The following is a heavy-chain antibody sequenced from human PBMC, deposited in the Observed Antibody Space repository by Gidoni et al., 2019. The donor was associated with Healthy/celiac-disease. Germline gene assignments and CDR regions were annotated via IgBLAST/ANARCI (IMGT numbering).Heavy chain of an antibody. J-gene: IGHJ2*01. V-gene: IGHV4-39*01. CDR1: AGSISRSTYY. CDR3: ARRAYGDWYFDL. D-gene: IGHD4-17*01. Sequence: QLQLQESGPGLVKPSETLSLTCTVSAGSISRSTYYWGWIRQPPGKGLEWIGSIYYSGSTYYNPSLKSRVTVSADTSKNQFSLRLSSVTAADTAVYYCARRAYGDWYFDLWGRGTLVTVSS. CDR2: IYYSGST.